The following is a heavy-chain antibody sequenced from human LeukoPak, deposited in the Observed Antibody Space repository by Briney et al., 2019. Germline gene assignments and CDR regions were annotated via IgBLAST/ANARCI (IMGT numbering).Heavy chain of an antibody. CDR2: IYYSGST. Sequence: SETLSLTCTVSGDSINIYYWTWIRQPPGKGLEWIGYIYYSGSTNYNPSLKSRVTISVDTSKNQVSLKLDSVTAADTAVYYCARQVPYTSRPDYWGQGTLVTVSS. CDR3: ARQVPYTSRPDY. CDR1: GDSINIYY. V-gene: IGHV4-59*08. J-gene: IGHJ4*02. D-gene: IGHD2-2*01.